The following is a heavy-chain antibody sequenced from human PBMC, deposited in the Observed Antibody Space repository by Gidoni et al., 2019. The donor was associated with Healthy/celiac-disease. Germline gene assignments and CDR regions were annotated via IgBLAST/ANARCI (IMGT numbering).Heavy chain of an antibody. Sequence: QVQLVQSGAEVKKPGASVKVSCQASGYTFTGYYLHWVRQAPGQGLEWMGWINPNSGGTNYAQKFQGRVTMTRDTSISTAYMELSRLRSDDTAVYYCASGTGITIFGVEPNTVDYWGQGTLVTVSS. D-gene: IGHD3-3*01. CDR2: INPNSGGT. V-gene: IGHV1-2*02. CDR1: GYTFTGYY. CDR3: ASGTGITIFGVEPNTVDY. J-gene: IGHJ4*02.